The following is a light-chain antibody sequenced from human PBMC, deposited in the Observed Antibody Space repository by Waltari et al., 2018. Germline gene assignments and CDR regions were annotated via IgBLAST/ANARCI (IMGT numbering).Light chain of an antibody. Sequence: DIVMTQSPDSLAVSLGERATTNCKSSQSVLHSSNNKNYLAWYQQKPGQPPKLLIYWASTRESRVPDRFSGSGSGTDFTLTISSLQAEDVAVYYCQQYYSTCQFGQGTKVEIK. CDR2: WAS. J-gene: IGKJ1*01. CDR3: QQYYSTCQ. CDR1: QSVLHSSNNKNY. V-gene: IGKV4-1*01.